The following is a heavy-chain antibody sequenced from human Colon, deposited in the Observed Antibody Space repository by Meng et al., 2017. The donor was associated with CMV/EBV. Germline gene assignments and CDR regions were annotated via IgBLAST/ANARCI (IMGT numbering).Heavy chain of an antibody. Sequence: LPQGGAGLLKSSETLPLTCSVYGGSCSGVYWSGIRPPPGKGLEWIGEINHSGSTNDNPSLKSRVTISVDTSKNQFSLKLSSVPAADTAVYYCARGGAPRRPPGARWGQGTLVTVSS. D-gene: IGHD1-26*01. V-gene: IGHV4-34*01. J-gene: IGHJ4*02. CDR3: ARGGAPRRPPGAR. CDR2: INHSGST. CDR1: GGSCSGVY.